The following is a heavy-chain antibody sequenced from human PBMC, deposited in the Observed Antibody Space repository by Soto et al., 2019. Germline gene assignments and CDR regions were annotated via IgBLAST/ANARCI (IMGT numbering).Heavy chain of an antibody. Sequence: NPSETLSLTCAVSGDSMNNNNWWSWVRQPPGKGLEWIGEIYHSGSTKYNPSLNSRVTISVDKSKTQISLTVTSVSAADTAVYYCARTRQFCSATTCYEVYFGYWGQGALVTVSS. CDR3: ARTRQFCSATTCYEVYFGY. CDR2: IYHSGST. CDR1: GDSMNNNNW. V-gene: IGHV4-4*02. J-gene: IGHJ4*02. D-gene: IGHD2-2*01.